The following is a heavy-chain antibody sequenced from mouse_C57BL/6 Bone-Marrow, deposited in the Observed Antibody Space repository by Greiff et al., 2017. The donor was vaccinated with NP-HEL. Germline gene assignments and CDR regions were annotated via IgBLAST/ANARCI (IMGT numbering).Heavy chain of an antibody. V-gene: IGHV1-54*01. CDR2: INPGSGGP. D-gene: IGHD1-1*01. CDR3: AREVVAHYFDY. Sequence: QVQLQQSGAELVRPGTSVKVSCKASGYAFTNYLIEWVKQRPGQGLEWIGVINPGSGGPNYNEKFKGKATLTADKSSSTAYMQLSSLTSEDSAVYFCAREVVAHYFDYWGQGTTLTVSS. CDR1: GYAFTNYL. J-gene: IGHJ2*01.